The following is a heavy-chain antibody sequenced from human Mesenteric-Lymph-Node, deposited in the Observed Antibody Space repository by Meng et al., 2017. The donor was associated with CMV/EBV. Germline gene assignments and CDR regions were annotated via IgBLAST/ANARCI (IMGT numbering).Heavy chain of an antibody. CDR1: GFTFSTCS. CDR3: VADLGGQCCMDV. Sequence: GESLKISCAASGFTFSTCSMNWVRQAPGKGLEWVASIASDGNYIYYADSVKGRFTVSRDNAKNSLYLQMNSLRVEDTALYYCVADLGGQCCMDVWGQGTTVTVSS. D-gene: IGHD3-16*01. J-gene: IGHJ6*02. V-gene: IGHV3-21*04. CDR2: IASDGNYI.